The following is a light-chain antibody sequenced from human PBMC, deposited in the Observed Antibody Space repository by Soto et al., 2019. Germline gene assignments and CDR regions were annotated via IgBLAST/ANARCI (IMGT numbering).Light chain of an antibody. J-gene: IGKJ1*01. CDR2: KAS. V-gene: IGKV1-5*03. Sequence: IQMPQSPSTLSASVGDRVTITCLAIQSISSWLAWYQQKPGEAPKLLMYKASSLDSGVPSRFSGSGSGTEFTLTISSLQPDDFATYYGQQYNTYSPERTFGQGSKADTK. CDR1: QSISSW. CDR3: QQYNTYSPERT.